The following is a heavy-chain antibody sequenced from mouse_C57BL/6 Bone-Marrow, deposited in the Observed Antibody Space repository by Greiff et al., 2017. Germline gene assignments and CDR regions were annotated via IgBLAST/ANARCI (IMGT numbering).Heavy chain of an antibody. D-gene: IGHD2-5*01. CDR1: GYTFTSYW. CDR2: IYPGSGST. V-gene: IGHV1-55*01. J-gene: IGHJ1*03. Sequence: VQLQQPGAELVKPGASVKMSCNASGYTFTSYWITWVKQRPGQGLEWIGDIYPGSGSTNYNEKFKSKATLTVDTSSSTAYMQLSSLTSEDSAVYYGARPYYSNYWYFDVWGTGTTVTVSS. CDR3: ARPYYSNYWYFDV.